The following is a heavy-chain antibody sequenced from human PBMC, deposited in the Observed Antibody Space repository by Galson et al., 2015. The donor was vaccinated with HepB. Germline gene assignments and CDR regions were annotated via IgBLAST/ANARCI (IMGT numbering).Heavy chain of an antibody. V-gene: IGHV4-59*01. CDR3: ARGIVPAANWFDP. CDR2: IYYSGST. CDR1: GGSISSYY. D-gene: IGHD2-2*01. Sequence: SETLSLTCTVSGGSISSYYWSWIRQPPWKGLEWIGYIYYSGSTNYNPSLKSRVTISVDTSKNQFSLKLSSVTAADTAVYYCARGIVPAANWFDPWGQGTLVTVSS. J-gene: IGHJ5*02.